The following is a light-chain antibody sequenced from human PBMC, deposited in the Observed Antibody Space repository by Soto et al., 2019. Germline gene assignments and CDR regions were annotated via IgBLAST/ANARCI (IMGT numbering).Light chain of an antibody. CDR3: QQYGSSPRT. V-gene: IGKV3-20*01. Sequence: EIVLTQSPGTLSLSPGERATLSCRASQSVSSTNLAWSQQKPGQAPRLLICGASRRATGIPDRFSGSGSGTDFTLTISRLEPEDFAVYYCQQYGSSPRTFGQGTKVDIK. CDR2: GAS. J-gene: IGKJ1*01. CDR1: QSVSSTN.